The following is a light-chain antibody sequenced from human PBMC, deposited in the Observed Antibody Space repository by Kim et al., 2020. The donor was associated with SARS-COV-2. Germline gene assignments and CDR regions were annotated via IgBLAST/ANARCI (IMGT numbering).Light chain of an antibody. CDR2: ADN. CDR3: QSYDSRLSAWV. V-gene: IGLV1-40*01. J-gene: IGLJ3*02. CDR1: SSNIGATYG. Sequence: QSVLTQPPSVSGAPGQTVTISCTGSSSNIGATYGVHWYQQFPGTAPKVLIYADNNRPSGVPDRISGSKSGTSGSLAITGLQAEDEADYYCQSYDSRLSAWVFGGGTKLTVL.